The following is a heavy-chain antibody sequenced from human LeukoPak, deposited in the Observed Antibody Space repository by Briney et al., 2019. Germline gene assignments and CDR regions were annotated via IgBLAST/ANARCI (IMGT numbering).Heavy chain of an antibody. J-gene: IGHJ4*02. CDR1: GGSISTSYY. Sequence: KSSETLSLTCTVSGGSISTSYYWGWIRQPPGKGLEWIGGIHYSGSTHYNPSLKSRVTISVGTSKNQFSLKLSSVTAADTAVYYCARDLRYSGYVLDYWGQGTLVTVSS. CDR2: IHYSGST. V-gene: IGHV4-39*07. D-gene: IGHD5-12*01. CDR3: ARDLRYSGYVLDY.